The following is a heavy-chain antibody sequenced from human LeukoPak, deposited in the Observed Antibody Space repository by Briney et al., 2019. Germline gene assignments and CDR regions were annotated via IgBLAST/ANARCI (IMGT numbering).Heavy chain of an antibody. V-gene: IGHV3-23*01. D-gene: IGHD6-19*01. CDR1: GFTFSSYA. CDR3: AKDRDSSGFYYFDY. Sequence: GGSLRLSCAASGFTFSSYAMSWVRQAPGKGLEWVSTISGGGGRTYYADSVKGRFTISRDNSENTLYLQMNSLRAEDTAVYYCAKDRDSSGFYYFDYWGQGTLVTVSS. CDR2: ISGGGGRT. J-gene: IGHJ4*02.